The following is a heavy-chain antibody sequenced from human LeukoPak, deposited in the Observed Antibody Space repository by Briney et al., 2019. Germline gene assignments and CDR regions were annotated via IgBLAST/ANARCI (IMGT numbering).Heavy chain of an antibody. V-gene: IGHV3-23*01. Sequence: GGSLRLSCAASGFTFSSYAMSWVRQAPVKGLEWVSAISGSGGSTYYADSVKGRFTISRDNSKNTLYLQMNSLRAEDTAVYYCAKDRPTYYYDSSGYHTVDYWGQGTLVTVSS. CDR1: GFTFSSYA. J-gene: IGHJ4*02. CDR2: ISGSGGST. D-gene: IGHD3-22*01. CDR3: AKDRPTYYYDSSGYHTVDY.